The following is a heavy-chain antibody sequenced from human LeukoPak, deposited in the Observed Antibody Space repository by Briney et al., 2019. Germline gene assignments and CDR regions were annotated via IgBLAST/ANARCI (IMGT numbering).Heavy chain of an antibody. V-gene: IGHV4-31*03. J-gene: IGHJ4*02. CDR3: ARFHSSGLNY. CDR1: GGSISSGGYY. CDR2: IYYSGST. Sequence: PSETLSLTCTVSGGSISSGGYYWSWIRQHPGKGLEWIGYIYYSGSTYYNPSLKSRVTISVDTSKNQFSLKLSSVTAADTAVYYCARFHSSGLNYWGQGTLVTVSS. D-gene: IGHD6-19*01.